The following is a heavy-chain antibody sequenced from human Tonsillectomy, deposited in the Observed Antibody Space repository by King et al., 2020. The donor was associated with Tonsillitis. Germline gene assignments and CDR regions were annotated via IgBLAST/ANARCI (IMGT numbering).Heavy chain of an antibody. CDR1: GYSISSGHY. Sequence: VQLQESGPGLVKPSETLSLTCAVSGYSISSGHYWGWIRQPPGKGLEWIGTIYYSGTAYYIPSLKSRVAILVDTSKNHLSLRLNSVTAADTAVYYCARARSSTGYYYPTDPFDIWGQGTMVTVSS. D-gene: IGHD3-22*01. J-gene: IGHJ3*02. CDR2: IYYSGTA. CDR3: ARARSSTGYYYPTDPFDI. V-gene: IGHV4-38-2*01.